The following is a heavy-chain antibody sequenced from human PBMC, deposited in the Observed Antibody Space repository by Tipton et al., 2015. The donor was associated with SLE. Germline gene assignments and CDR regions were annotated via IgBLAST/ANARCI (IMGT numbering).Heavy chain of an antibody. CDR2: IYYSGST. Sequence: LRLSCAISGFTFSSYSMNWVRQPPGKGLEWIGSIYYSGSTYYNPSLKSRVTISVDTSKNQFSLKLSSVTAADTAVYYCARLSSMVRRAQGWFDPWGQGTLVTVSS. CDR1: GFTFSSYSMN. V-gene: IGHV4-39*01. J-gene: IGHJ5*02. CDR3: ARLSSMVRRAQGWFDP. D-gene: IGHD3-10*01.